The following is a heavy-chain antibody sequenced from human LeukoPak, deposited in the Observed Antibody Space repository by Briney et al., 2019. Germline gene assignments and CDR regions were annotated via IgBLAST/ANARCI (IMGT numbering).Heavy chain of an antibody. CDR2: IWSGGRNT. J-gene: IGHJ5*02. Sequence: GGSLRLSCAASGFNFRRYGLHWVRQAPGKGLEWVAFIWSGGRNTNYADSVKGRFTISRDNSKNTLYLQMNSLRADDTAVYSCAREHVLIDVLQHNWFDPWGQGTLVTVSS. D-gene: IGHD3-10*01. CDR1: GFNFRRYG. CDR3: AREHVLIDVLQHNWFDP. V-gene: IGHV3-33*01.